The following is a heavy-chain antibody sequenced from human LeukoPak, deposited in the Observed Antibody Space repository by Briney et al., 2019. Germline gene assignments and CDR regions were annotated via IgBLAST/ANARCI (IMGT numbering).Heavy chain of an antibody. V-gene: IGHV4-34*01. CDR3: ARARVWFGECLDY. J-gene: IGHJ4*02. D-gene: IGHD3-10*01. CDR1: GGSFSGYY. Sequence: SETLSLTCAVYGGSFSGYYWSWTRQPPGKGLEWIGEINHSGSTNYNPSLKSRVTIPVDTSKNQFSLKLSSVTAADTAVYYCARARVWFGECLDYWGQGTLVTVSS. CDR2: INHSGST.